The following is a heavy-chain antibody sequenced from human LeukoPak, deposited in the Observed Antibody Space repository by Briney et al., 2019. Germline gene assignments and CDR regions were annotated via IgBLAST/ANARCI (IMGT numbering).Heavy chain of an antibody. CDR3: ARVVDPYNWFDP. CDR2: IIPIFGTA. D-gene: IGHD2-21*01. V-gene: IGHV1-69*05. Sequence: ASVKVSCKASGGTFSSYAISWVRQAPGQGLEWMGGIIPIFGTANYAQKFQGRVTITTDESTSTAYMELSSLRSEDTAVYYCARVVDPYNWFDPWGQATLVTVSS. CDR1: GGTFSSYA. J-gene: IGHJ5*02.